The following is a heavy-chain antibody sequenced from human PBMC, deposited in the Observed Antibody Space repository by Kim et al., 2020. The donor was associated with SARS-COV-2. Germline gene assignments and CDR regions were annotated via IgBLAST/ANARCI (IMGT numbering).Heavy chain of an antibody. Sequence: ASVKVSCKASGYTFTSYGISWVRQAPGQGLEWMGWISAYNGNTNYAQKLQGRVTMTTDTSTSTAYMELRSLRSDDTAVYYCARDPLRYFDWLLRQGYGMDVWGQGTTVTVSS. J-gene: IGHJ6*02. CDR3: ARDPLRYFDWLLRQGYGMDV. D-gene: IGHD3-9*01. CDR1: GYTFTSYG. CDR2: ISAYNGNT. V-gene: IGHV1-18*01.